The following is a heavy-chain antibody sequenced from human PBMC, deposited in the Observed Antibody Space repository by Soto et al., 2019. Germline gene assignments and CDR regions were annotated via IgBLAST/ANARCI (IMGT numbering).Heavy chain of an antibody. CDR2: IKSDGSGT. J-gene: IGHJ3*02. CDR1: GFTSSSYW. CDR3: ARDQGAFDI. V-gene: IGHV3-74*01. Sequence: PGGSLRLSCAVSGFTSSSYWMHWFRQAPGKGLVWVSHIKSDGSGTGYADSVKGRFTISRDNAKNTLYLQMNSLRAEDTAVYYCARDQGAFDIWGQGTMVTVSS.